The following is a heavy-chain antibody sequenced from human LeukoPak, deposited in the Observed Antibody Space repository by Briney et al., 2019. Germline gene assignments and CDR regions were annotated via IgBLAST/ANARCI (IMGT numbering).Heavy chain of an antibody. CDR2: ISQDGREK. Sequence: GGSLRLSCAASAGFTFSDYWMNWVRQAPGKGLEWVAIISQDGREKLYVDSVKGRFTISRDNAKSSLYLQINSLRAEDTAVYYCVGGIGWQPDYWGQGTLVAVSS. CDR3: VGGIGWQPDY. CDR1: AGFTFSDYW. J-gene: IGHJ4*02. D-gene: IGHD6-19*01. V-gene: IGHV3-7*03.